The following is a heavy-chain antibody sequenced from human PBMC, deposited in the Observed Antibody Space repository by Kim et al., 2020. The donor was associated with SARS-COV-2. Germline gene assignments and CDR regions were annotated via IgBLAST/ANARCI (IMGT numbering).Heavy chain of an antibody. Sequence: ASVKVSCKASGYTFTSYTIHWVRHAPGQRLEWMGWINAGNGNTKYSQNFQGRVTITRDTSATTAYMDLSSLRSEDTAVYYCARAKGYCTISSCNNGMDVWGQGTTVTLSS. CDR3: ARAKGYCTISSCNNGMDV. D-gene: IGHD2-2*02. V-gene: IGHV1-3*01. CDR2: INAGNGNT. J-gene: IGHJ6*02. CDR1: GYTFTSYT.